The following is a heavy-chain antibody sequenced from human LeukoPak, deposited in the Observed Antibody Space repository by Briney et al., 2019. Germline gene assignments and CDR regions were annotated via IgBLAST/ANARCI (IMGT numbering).Heavy chain of an antibody. CDR2: ISSSSSYI. D-gene: IGHD3-22*01. CDR3: AREGDYYDSSGYSPQLLDY. Sequence: GGSLRLSCAASGFTFSSYSMNWVRQAPGKGLEWVSSISSSSSYIYYADSVKGRFTISRDNAKNSLYLQMNSLRAEDTAVYYCAREGDYYDSSGYSPQLLDYWGQGTLVTVSS. V-gene: IGHV3-21*01. J-gene: IGHJ4*02. CDR1: GFTFSSYS.